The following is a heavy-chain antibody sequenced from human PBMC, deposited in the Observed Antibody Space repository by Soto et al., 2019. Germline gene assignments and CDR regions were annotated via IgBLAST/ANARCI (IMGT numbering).Heavy chain of an antibody. CDR2: ISDDGSNK. J-gene: IGHJ6*02. CDR3: TKRRDVLRFLEWSSGMEV. Sequence: SLRLSCAASGFTFSNYGMHWIRQAPSKGLEWVAFISDDGSNKYYADSMKGRFTMSRDNSKRTLYLQMSSLRVEDTAVYYCTKRRDVLRFLEWSSGMEVWGQGTTVTVSS. CDR1: GFTFSNYG. V-gene: IGHV3-30*18. D-gene: IGHD3-3*01.